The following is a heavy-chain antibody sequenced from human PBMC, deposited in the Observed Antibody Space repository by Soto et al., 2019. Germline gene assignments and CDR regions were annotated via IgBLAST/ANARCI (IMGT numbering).Heavy chain of an antibody. CDR1: GFTFSSYA. CDR2: ISGSGGST. CDR3: AKDLATMVRGVIRFLHAFDI. J-gene: IGHJ3*02. V-gene: IGHV3-23*01. Sequence: GGSLRLSCAASGFTFSSYAMSWVRQAPGKGLEWVSAISGSGGSTYYADSVKGRFTISRDNSKNTLYLQMNSLRAEDTAVYYCAKDLATMVRGVIRFLHAFDIWGQGTMVTVSS. D-gene: IGHD3-10*01.